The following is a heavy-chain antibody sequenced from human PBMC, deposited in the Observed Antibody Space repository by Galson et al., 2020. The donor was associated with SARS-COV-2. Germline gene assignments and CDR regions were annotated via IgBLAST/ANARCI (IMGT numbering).Heavy chain of an antibody. CDR3: ARISDVRYFDWVFSTYRDY. Sequence: NSGGSLRLSCAASGFTFSDYYMSWIRQAPGKGLEWVSYISSSGRTIYYADSVKGRSTISRDNAKNSLYLQMNSLRAEDTAVYYCARISDVRYFDWVFSTYRDYWGQGTLVTVSS. CDR1: GFTFSDYY. D-gene: IGHD3-9*01. CDR2: ISSSGRTI. V-gene: IGHV3-11*01. J-gene: IGHJ4*02.